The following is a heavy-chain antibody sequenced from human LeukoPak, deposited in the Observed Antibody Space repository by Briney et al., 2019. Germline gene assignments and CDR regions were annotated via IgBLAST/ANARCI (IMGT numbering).Heavy chain of an antibody. CDR3: ARDLDTTVTMRGMDV. CDR2: MDNSGIT. CDR1: GGSIKSYY. D-gene: IGHD4-17*01. V-gene: IGHV4-59*12. J-gene: IGHJ6*04. Sequence: SETLSLTCTVSGGSIKSYYWSWIRQAPGKGLEWIASMDNSGITTYNPSLKRQISMSADTSKNQLSLRLTSVTAADTAVYYCARDLDTTVTMRGMDVWGKGTTVTVSS.